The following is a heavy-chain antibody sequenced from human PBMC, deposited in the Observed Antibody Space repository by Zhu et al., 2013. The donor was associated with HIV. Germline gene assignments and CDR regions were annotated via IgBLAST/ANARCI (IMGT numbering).Heavy chain of an antibody. CDR3: ARGPWSGYYTRPSHQQNYFDY. V-gene: IGHV3-21*01. Sequence: EVQLVESGGGLVKPGGSLRLSCAASGFTFSSYSMNWVRQAPGKGLEWVSSISSSSSYIYYADSVKGRFTISRDNAKNSLYLQMNSLRAEDTAVYYCARGPWSGYYTRPSHQQNYFDYWGQGTLVTVSS. CDR1: GFTFSSYS. CDR2: ISSSSSYI. D-gene: IGHD3-3*01. J-gene: IGHJ4*02.